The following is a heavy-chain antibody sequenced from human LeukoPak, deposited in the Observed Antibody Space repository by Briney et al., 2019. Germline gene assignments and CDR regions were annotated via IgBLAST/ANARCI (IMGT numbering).Heavy chain of an antibody. CDR2: IYYSGST. Sequence: SETLSLTCTVSGGSISSSSYYWGWIRQPPGKGLEWIGSIYYSGSTYYNPSLKSRVTISVDTSKNQFSLKLSSVTAADTAVYYCARHFVMGTPDYWGQGTLVTVSS. D-gene: IGHD5-18*01. CDR1: GGSISSSSYY. J-gene: IGHJ4*02. CDR3: ARHFVMGTPDY. V-gene: IGHV4-39*01.